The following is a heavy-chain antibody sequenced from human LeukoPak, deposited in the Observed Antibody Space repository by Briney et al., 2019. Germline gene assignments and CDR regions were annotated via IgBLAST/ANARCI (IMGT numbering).Heavy chain of an antibody. J-gene: IGHJ2*01. CDR3: ARARGVTGHYWYFDL. V-gene: IGHV3-13*01. D-gene: IGHD3-10*01. CDR2: IGTAGDT. CDR1: VFTFSSYD. Sequence: GGSLRLSCAASVFTFSSYDTHSVRQATGKCLECVSAIGTAGDTYYQGSVKGRFTISRENAKNSLYLQMNSRRAGDTAVYYCARARGVTGHYWYFDLWGRGTLVTVSS.